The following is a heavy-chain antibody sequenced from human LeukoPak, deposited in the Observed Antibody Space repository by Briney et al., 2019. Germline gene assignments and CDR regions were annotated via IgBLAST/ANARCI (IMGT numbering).Heavy chain of an antibody. CDR2: ISSSSSYI. D-gene: IGHD2-15*01. Sequence: GGSLRLSCAASGFTFSRYSVNWVRQAPGKGLEWVSSISSSSSYIYYADSVKGRFTISRDNAKNSLYLQMNSLRAEDTAVYYCANIYCSGGTCTYFDDWGQGTLVTVSS. V-gene: IGHV3-21*01. CDR3: ANIYCSGGTCTYFDD. J-gene: IGHJ4*02. CDR1: GFTFSRYS.